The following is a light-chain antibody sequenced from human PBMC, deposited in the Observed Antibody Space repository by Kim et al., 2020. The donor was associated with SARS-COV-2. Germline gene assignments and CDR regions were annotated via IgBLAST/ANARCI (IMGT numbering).Light chain of an antibody. CDR3: QQYDNLPYT. V-gene: IGKV1-33*01. CDR1: QDISNY. Sequence: DIQMTQSPSSLSASVGDRVTITCQASQDISNYLNWYQQKPGKAPKLLICDASNLETGVPSRFSGSGSGTDFTFTISSLQPEDIATYYCQQYDNLPYTFGQGTKLEI. CDR2: DAS. J-gene: IGKJ2*01.